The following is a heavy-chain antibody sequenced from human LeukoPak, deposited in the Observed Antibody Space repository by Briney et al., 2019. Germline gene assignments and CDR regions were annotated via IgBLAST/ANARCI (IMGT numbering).Heavy chain of an antibody. CDR2: ISRNGSST. Sequence: GGSLRLSCAASGFTFSSYGMSWVRQAPGKGLDFASAISRNGSSTYYAKSVKGRFTISRDNSKNTLYLQMGSLRPEDMAVYYCARAMSYDSGSFYNSDTNYDDVWDSAGYYFDYWGQGTLVTVSS. J-gene: IGHJ4*02. CDR1: GFTFSSYG. V-gene: IGHV3-64*01. CDR3: ARAMSYDSGSFYNSDTNYDDVWDSAGYYFDY. D-gene: IGHD3-10*01.